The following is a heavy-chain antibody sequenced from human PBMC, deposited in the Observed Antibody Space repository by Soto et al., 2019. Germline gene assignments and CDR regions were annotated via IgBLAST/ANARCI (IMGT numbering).Heavy chain of an antibody. V-gene: IGHV4-31*03. Sequence: QVQMQESGPGLVKPSQTLYLTCSVSGGSIIDSGSFYWNWIRQQPGKGLEWIGYTYYSGSTYYNRSLKRRTTNSPDTSKNQSSVRSTIATAEDTAIYYCARGDVAASTWFPPWGQATRVTASS. J-gene: IGHJ5*02. D-gene: IGHD6-19*01. CDR3: ARGDVAASTWFPP. CDR1: GGSIIDSGSFY. CDR2: TYYSGST.